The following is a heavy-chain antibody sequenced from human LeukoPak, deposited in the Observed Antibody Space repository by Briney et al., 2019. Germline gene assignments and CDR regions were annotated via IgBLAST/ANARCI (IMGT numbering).Heavy chain of an antibody. Sequence: PSETLSLTCTVSGGSISSGGYYWSWIRQHPGKGLEWIGYIYYSGSTYCNPSLKSRVTISVDTSKNQFSLKLSSVTAADTAVYYCASTDSSFYYFDYWGQGTLVTVSS. J-gene: IGHJ4*02. CDR3: ASTDSSFYYFDY. CDR2: IYYSGST. V-gene: IGHV4-31*03. D-gene: IGHD6-13*01. CDR1: GGSISSGGYY.